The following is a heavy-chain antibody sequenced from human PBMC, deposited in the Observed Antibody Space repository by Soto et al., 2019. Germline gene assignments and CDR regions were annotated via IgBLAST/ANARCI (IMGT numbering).Heavy chain of an antibody. Sequence: GGSLRLSCAASGFTFSSYAMSWVRQAPGKGLEWVSAIRGSGGSTYYADSVKGRFTISRDNSKNTLYLQMNSLRAEDTAVYYYAKDTVGATSVFDYWGQGTLVTVSS. CDR2: IRGSGGST. D-gene: IGHD1-26*01. CDR1: GFTFSSYA. J-gene: IGHJ4*02. CDR3: AKDTVGATSVFDY. V-gene: IGHV3-23*01.